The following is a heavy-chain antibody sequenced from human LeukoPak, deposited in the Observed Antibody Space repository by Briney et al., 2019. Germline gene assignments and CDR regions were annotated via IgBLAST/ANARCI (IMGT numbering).Heavy chain of an antibody. CDR3: ARGSGYSH. V-gene: IGHV3-23*01. CDR2: ISGSGDST. D-gene: IGHD3-3*01. Sequence: GGSLRLSCAASGLTFSSYAMTWVRQAPGKGLEWVSAISGSGDSTYYADSVKGRFTISRDNSENTVYLQMNSVRAEDTAVYYCARGSGYSHWGQGTLVTVSS. J-gene: IGHJ4*02. CDR1: GLTFSSYA.